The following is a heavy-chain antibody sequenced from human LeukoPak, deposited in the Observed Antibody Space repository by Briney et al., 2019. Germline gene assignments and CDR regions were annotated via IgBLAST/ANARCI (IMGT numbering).Heavy chain of an antibody. D-gene: IGHD4-17*01. J-gene: IGHJ4*02. CDR3: VRYGPRNYFDY. CDR2: IKSKTDGGTT. CDR1: GLTFSNVW. V-gene: IGHV3-15*01. Sequence: GGSLRLSCAASGLTFSNVWMSWVRQAPGKGLEWVGRIKSKTDGGTTDYAAPVKGRFTISTDDSKNTLHLQMNSLKTEDTAVCYCVRYGPRNYFDYWGQGTLVTVSS.